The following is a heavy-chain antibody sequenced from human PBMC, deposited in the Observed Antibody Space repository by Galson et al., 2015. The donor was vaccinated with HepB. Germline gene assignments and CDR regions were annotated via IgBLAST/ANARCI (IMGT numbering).Heavy chain of an antibody. CDR1: GFTFSSYS. CDR2: ISSSSSYI. Sequence: SLRLSCAASGFTFSSYSMNWVRQAPGKGLEWVSSISSSSSYIYYADSVKGRFTISRDNAKNSLYLQMNSLRAEDTAVYYCARDRCSSTSCYPNFDYWGQGTLVTVSS. J-gene: IGHJ4*02. CDR3: ARDRCSSTSCYPNFDY. D-gene: IGHD2-2*01. V-gene: IGHV3-21*01.